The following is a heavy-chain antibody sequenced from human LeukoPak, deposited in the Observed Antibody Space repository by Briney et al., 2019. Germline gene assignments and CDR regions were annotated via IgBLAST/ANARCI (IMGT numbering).Heavy chain of an antibody. D-gene: IGHD3-22*01. V-gene: IGHV4-61*08. J-gene: IGHJ4*02. Sequence: SQTLSLTCTVSGGSISSGGYYWSWIRQPPGKGLEWIGYIYYSGSTNYNPSLKSRVTISVDTSKNQFSLKLSSVTAADTAVYYCARVYYDSSGYYWRNFDYWGQGTLVTVSS. CDR2: IYYSGST. CDR3: ARVYYDSSGYYWRNFDY. CDR1: GGSISSGGYY.